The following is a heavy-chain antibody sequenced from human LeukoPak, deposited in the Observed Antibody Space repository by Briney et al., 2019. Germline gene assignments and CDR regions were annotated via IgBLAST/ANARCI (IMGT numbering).Heavy chain of an antibody. CDR1: GFTVSSNY. Sequence: GGSLRLSCAASGFTVSSNYMSWVRQAQGKGLEWVSVTYSGGNTYYADSVKGRFTISRDNSKNTLYLQMNSLRAEDTAVYYCARVGGSSYNYWGQGTLVTVSS. D-gene: IGHD1-26*01. V-gene: IGHV3-53*01. CDR3: ARVGGSSYNY. CDR2: TYSGGNT. J-gene: IGHJ4*02.